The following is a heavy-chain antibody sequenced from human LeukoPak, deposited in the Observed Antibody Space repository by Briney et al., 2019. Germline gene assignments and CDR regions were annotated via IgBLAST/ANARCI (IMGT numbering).Heavy chain of an antibody. CDR2: IYYSGST. V-gene: IGHV4-30-4*08. J-gene: IGHJ4*02. CDR1: GGSISSGDYY. CDR3: GRASGYSAE. Sequence: SETLSLTCTVSGGSISSGDYYWSWIRQPPGKGLEWIGYIYYSGSTYYNPSLMSRVTISVDTSKNQFSLKLSSVTAADTAVYYCGRASGYSAEWGQGTLVTVSS. D-gene: IGHD5-18*01.